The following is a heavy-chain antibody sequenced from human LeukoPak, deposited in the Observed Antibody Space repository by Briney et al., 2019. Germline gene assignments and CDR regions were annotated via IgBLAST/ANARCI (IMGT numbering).Heavy chain of an antibody. CDR3: EIYTGYDSF. J-gene: IGHJ4*02. CDR1: GYTFTSYA. D-gene: IGHD5-12*01. Sequence: ASVKVSCKASGYTFTSYAMHWVRQAPGQGLEWMGWMSPDSGYTGYAQTFQGRVTLTRNTSVSTAFMELSGLRSEDTAVYYCEIYTGYDSFWGQGTLVTVSS. CDR2: MSPDSGYT. V-gene: IGHV1-8*02.